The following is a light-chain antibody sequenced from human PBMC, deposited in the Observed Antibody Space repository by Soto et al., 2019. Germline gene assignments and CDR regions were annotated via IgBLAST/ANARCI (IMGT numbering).Light chain of an antibody. CDR2: AAS. J-gene: IGKJ1*01. Sequence: EIVLTQSPATLSLSPGERATLSCRASQSVSSSYSAWNQQKPGQAPTLLISAASSRATGIPDRFSRSGSATDFTLTISRLDPEEFAVYYCQKYGSSPRTFGQGTKVEIK. CDR3: QKYGSSPRT. CDR1: QSVSSSY. V-gene: IGKV3-20*01.